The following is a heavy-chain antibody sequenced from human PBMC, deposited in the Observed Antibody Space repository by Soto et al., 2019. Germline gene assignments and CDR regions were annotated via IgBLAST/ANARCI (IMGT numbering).Heavy chain of an antibody. D-gene: IGHD5-18*01. J-gene: IGHJ4*02. V-gene: IGHV1-69*13. CDR1: GGTFSSYA. CDR2: IIPIFGTA. CDR3: ANRDGYNPNFDY. Sequence: SVKVSCKASGGTFSSYAISWVRQAPGQGLEWMGGIIPIFGTANYAQKFQGRVTITADESTSTAYMELSSLRSEDTAVYYCANRDGYNPNFDYWGQGTLVTVSS.